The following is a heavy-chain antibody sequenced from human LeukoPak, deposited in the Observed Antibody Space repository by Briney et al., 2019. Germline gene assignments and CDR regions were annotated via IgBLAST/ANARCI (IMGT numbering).Heavy chain of an antibody. CDR1: GFTFSSYA. J-gene: IGHJ4*02. D-gene: IGHD3-3*01. CDR3: ARGAGVLRGLDY. V-gene: IGHV3-30-3*01. CDR2: ISYDGSNK. Sequence: GRSLRLSCAASGFTFSSYAMHWVRQAPGKGLEWVAVISYDGSNKYYADSVKGRFTISRDNSKNTLYLQMNSPRAEDTAVYYCARGAGVLRGLDYWGQGTLVTVSS.